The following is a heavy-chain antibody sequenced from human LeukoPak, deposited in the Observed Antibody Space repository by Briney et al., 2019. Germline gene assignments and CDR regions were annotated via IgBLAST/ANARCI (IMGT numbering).Heavy chain of an antibody. CDR3: VKRGGIVGATMGFDYYYYMDV. V-gene: IGHV1-69*02. CDR1: GGTFSSYT. Sequence: SVKVSCKASGGTFSSYTISWVRQAPGQGLEWMGRIIPILGIATYAQKFQGRVTITADKSTSTAYMELSSLRSEDTAVYYCVKRGGIVGATMGFDYYYYMDVWGKGTTVTVSS. CDR2: IIPILGIA. J-gene: IGHJ6*03. D-gene: IGHD1-26*01.